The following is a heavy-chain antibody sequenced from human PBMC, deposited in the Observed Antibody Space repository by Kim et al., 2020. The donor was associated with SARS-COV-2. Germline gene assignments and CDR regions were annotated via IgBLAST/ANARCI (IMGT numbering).Heavy chain of an antibody. V-gene: IGHV7-4-1*02. CDR1: GYTFTSYV. J-gene: IGHJ5*02. D-gene: IGHD3-22*01. CDR2: INTNTGNP. Sequence: ASVKVSCKASGYTFTSYVMNWVRQAPGQGLEWMGWINTNTGNPTYAQGFTGRFVFSLDTSVTTTYLQISSLKAEDSAVYYCARAGSKRTAVGINNWFDPWGQGTLVTVSS. CDR3: ARAGSKRTAVGINNWFDP.